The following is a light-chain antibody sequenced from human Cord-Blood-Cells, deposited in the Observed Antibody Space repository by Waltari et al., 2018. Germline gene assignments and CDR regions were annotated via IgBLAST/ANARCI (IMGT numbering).Light chain of an antibody. V-gene: IGKV3-20*01. Sequence: ALTQSPGTMSLCPGERPTLASSASQSVSSSYLACYQQKPGQAPRILIYGASSRATGIPDRLSGSGSATEFTLTISSLEHADFAVYYCQQYGSSPPLTFGGGTKVEIK. J-gene: IGKJ4*01. CDR2: GAS. CDR3: QQYGSSPPLT. CDR1: QSVSSSY.